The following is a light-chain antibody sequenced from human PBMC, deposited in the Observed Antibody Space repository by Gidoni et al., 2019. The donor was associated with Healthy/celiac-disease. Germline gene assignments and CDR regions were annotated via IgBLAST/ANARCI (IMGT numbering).Light chain of an antibody. CDR3: CSYAGSSTYV. CDR1: SSDVGSYNL. CDR2: EGS. J-gene: IGLJ1*01. Sequence: QSALTQPASVSGSPGQSITISCTGTSSDVGSYNLVSWYQQHPGKAPKLMIYEGSKRPSGVSNRFAGSKSGNTASLTISGIQAEEEADYYCCSYAGSSTYVFGTGTKVTVL. V-gene: IGLV2-23*01.